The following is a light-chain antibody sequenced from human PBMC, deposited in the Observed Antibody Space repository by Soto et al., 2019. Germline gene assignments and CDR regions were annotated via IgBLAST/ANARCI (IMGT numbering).Light chain of an antibody. V-gene: IGLV1-51*01. J-gene: IGLJ1*01. CDR1: RSNIGGNS. CDR3: GSWDSSLSAYV. CDR2: DDN. Sequence: QSVLTQPPSVSAAPGQKVTISCSGSRSNIGGNSVSWYQQLPGTAPKLLIYDDNKRPSGIPDRFSGSKSGTSATLGITGFQTVDEADYYCGSWDSSLSAYVFGTGTKVTVL.